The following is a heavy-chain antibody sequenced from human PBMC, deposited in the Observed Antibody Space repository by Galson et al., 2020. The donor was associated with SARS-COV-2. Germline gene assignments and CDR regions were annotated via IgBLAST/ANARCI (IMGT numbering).Heavy chain of an antibody. CDR3: LSYSSTRQNH. CDR1: GFIFSDYA. J-gene: IGHJ5*02. D-gene: IGHD2-2*01. Sequence: GESLNISCSASGFIFSDYAMHWVRQAPGKGLEYVSEISSNGGTSFYADSVNGRFTMSRDNSRNMFYLQMTALRPEDTGFYYCLSYSSTRQNHWGQGTLVTVSS. CDR2: ISSNGGTS. V-gene: IGHV3-64D*06.